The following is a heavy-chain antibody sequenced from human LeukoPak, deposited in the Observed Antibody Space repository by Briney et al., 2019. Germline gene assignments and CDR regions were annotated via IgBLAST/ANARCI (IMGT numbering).Heavy chain of an antibody. V-gene: IGHV1-2*02. Sequence: GASVKVSCKASGYTFTGYYMHWVRQAPGQGLEWMGWINPNSGGTNYAQKFQDRVTMTGDTSISTAYMELSSLRSDDTAVYYCARGIWVRHSGYWGQGTLVTVSS. D-gene: IGHD3-9*01. CDR3: ARGIWVRHSGY. CDR2: INPNSGGT. CDR1: GYTFTGYY. J-gene: IGHJ4*02.